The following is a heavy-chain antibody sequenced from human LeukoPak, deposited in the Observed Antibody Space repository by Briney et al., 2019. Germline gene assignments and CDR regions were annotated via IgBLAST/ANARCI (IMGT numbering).Heavy chain of an antibody. V-gene: IGHV3-30-3*01. CDR3: ARYERGAYDSSGSNRLFL. D-gene: IGHD3-22*01. CDR2: ISYDGSDK. Sequence: PGGSLRLSCAASRFTFSSYAMHWVRQAPGKGLEWVAVISYDGSDKYYADSVKGRFTISRDNSKNTLYLQMNSLRAEDTAVYYCARYERGAYDSSGSNRLFLWGQGTLVTVSS. CDR1: RFTFSSYA. J-gene: IGHJ4*02.